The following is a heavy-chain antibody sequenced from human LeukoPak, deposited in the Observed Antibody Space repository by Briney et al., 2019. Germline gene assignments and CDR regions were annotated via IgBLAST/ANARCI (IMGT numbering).Heavy chain of an antibody. V-gene: IGHV1-18*01. CDR1: GYTFTSYG. D-gene: IGHD5-12*01. CDR3: ARDRGYSQADAFDI. J-gene: IGHJ3*02. CDR2: ICAYNGNT. Sequence: ASVKVSCKASGYTFTSYGISWVRQAPGQGLEWMGWICAYNGNTNNAQKLQGRVTMTTDTSTSTAYMELRSLRSDDTAVYYCARDRGYSQADAFDIWGQGTMVTVSS.